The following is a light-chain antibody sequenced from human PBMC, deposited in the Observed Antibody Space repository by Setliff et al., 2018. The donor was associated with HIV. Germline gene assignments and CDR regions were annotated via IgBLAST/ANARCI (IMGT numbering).Light chain of an antibody. CDR3: SSFAGRLHV. CDR1: SSDVGSYNF. V-gene: IGLV2-11*01. CDR2: DVT. Sequence: QSALTQPRSVSGSPGQSVTIPCTGTSSDVGSYNFVTWYQQHPGKVPKLIIYDVTRRPSGVPDRFSGSRSGNTASPTISGLQAEDEADYYCSSFAGRLHVFGTGTKVTVL. J-gene: IGLJ1*01.